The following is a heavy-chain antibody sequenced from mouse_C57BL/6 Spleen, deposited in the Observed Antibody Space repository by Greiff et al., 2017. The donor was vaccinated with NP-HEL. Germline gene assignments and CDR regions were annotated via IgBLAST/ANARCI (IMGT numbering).Heavy chain of an antibody. CDR1: GYTFTSYW. Sequence: VQLQQPGAELVRPGSSVKLSCKASGYTFTSYWMDWVKQRPGQGLEWIGNIYPSDSETHYNQKFKDKATLTVDKSSSTAYMQLSSLTSEDSAVYYCARGGLTGTDPWFAYWGQGTLVTVSA. J-gene: IGHJ3*01. CDR3: ARGGLTGTDPWFAY. V-gene: IGHV1-61*01. CDR2: IYPSDSET. D-gene: IGHD4-1*01.